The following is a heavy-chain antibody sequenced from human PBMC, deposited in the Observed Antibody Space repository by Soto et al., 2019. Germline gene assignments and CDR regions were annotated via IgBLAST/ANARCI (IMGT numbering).Heavy chain of an antibody. CDR1: GGSISSSSYS. V-gene: IGHV4-39*01. CDR3: ARRAGGGSRRNWYTDS. Sequence: PSETLSLTCTVSGGSISSSSYSWGWIRQPPGQGLEWLGSIYYTGSTSYNPSFKSRVTLSIDTSKNQFSLNLRSVTAADTAVYYCARRAGGGSRRNWYTDSWGQGTLVTVSS. D-gene: IGHD2-2*02. J-gene: IGHJ4*02. CDR2: IYYTGST.